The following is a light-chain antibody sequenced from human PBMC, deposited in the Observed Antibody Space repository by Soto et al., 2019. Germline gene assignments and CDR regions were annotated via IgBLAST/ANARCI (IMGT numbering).Light chain of an antibody. CDR1: SSDVGSYNL. V-gene: IGLV2-23*02. Sequence: QSALTKPASVSGSPGQSITISCTGTSSDVGSYNLVSWYQQHPGKAPKLMIYEVNKRPSGVSNRFSGSKSGNTASLTISGLQAEDEADYYCCSYAGSSTPWVFGGGTKLTVL. CDR2: EVN. CDR3: CSYAGSSTPWV. J-gene: IGLJ3*02.